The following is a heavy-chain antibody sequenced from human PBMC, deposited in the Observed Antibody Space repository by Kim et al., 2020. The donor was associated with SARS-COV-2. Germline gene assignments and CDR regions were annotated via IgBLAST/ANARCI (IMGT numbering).Heavy chain of an antibody. CDR1: GFTFSSYS. CDR3: ARDSYGYERQNWFDP. CDR2: ISSSSSYI. V-gene: IGHV3-21*01. D-gene: IGHD5-18*01. Sequence: GGSLRLSCAASGFTFSSYSMNWVRQAPGKGLEWVSSISSSSSYIYYADSVKGRFTISRDNAKNSLYLQMNSLRAEDTAVYYCARDSYGYERQNWFDPWGQGTLVTVSS. J-gene: IGHJ5*02.